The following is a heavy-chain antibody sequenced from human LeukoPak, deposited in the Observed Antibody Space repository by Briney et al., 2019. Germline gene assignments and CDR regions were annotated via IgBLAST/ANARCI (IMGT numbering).Heavy chain of an antibody. Sequence: GGSLRLSWAASGFTFSSYAMSWVRQAPGTGLEWVSAISGSGGSTYYADSVKGRFTISRDNSKNTLYLQMNSLRAEDTAVYYWAKGTGDMGYYFDCWGQGTLVSVSS. V-gene: IGHV3-23*01. J-gene: IGHJ4*02. CDR1: GFTFSSYA. CDR3: AKGTGDMGYYFDC. D-gene: IGHD7-27*01. CDR2: ISGSGGST.